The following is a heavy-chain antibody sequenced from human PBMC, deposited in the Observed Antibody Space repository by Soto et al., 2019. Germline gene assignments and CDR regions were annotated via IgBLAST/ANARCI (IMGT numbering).Heavy chain of an antibody. CDR1: GFTFSSYA. V-gene: IGHV3-30-3*01. D-gene: IGHD2-2*01. Sequence: GGSLRLSCAASGFTFSSYAIHWVRQAPGEGLEWVAVISYDGSNKYYADAVKGRFTISRDNSKSTVYLQMNSLRAEDTAVYYCARDQGIGMPRDYYYGMDVWGQGTTVTVSS. CDR2: ISYDGSNK. CDR3: ARDQGIGMPRDYYYGMDV. J-gene: IGHJ6*02.